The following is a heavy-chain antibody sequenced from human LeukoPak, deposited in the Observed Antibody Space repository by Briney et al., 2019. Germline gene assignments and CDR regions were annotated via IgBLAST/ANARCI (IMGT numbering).Heavy chain of an antibody. CDR3: AREVPTGTSFDC. J-gene: IGHJ4*02. V-gene: IGHV3-48*03. D-gene: IGHD4-17*01. CDR1: GFTLSSYE. CDR2: ISSSGGPI. Sequence: GGSLRPSCAASGFTLSSYEMNWVRQAPGKGLEWVSYISSSGGPIFYADSVKGRFTISRDNAKNSLFLQMSSLRAEDTAVYYCAREVPTGTSFDCWAQGTLVTVSS.